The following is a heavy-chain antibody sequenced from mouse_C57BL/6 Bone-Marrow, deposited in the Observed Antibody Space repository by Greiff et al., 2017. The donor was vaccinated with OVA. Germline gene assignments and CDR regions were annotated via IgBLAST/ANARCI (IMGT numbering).Heavy chain of an antibody. D-gene: IGHD2-10*01. J-gene: IGHJ4*01. V-gene: IGHV5-4*01. CDR3: ARDYPTMGDY. CDR2: ISDGGSYT. CDR1: GFTFSSYA. Sequence: EVKLVESGGGLVKPGGSLKLSCAASGFTFSSYAMSWVRQTPEKRLEWVATISDGGSYTYYPDNVKGRFTISRDNAKNNLYLQMSHLKSEDTAMYYCARDYPTMGDYWGQGTSVTVSS.